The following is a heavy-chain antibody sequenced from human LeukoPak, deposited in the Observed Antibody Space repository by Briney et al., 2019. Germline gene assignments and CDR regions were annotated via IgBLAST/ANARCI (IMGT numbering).Heavy chain of an antibody. D-gene: IGHD5-18*01. CDR3: ARVGGYSYGRTFDY. V-gene: IGHV3-23*01. J-gene: IGHJ4*02. CDR2: ISGSGGTT. CDR1: GFTFSSYG. Sequence: QPGGSLRLSCAASGFTFSSYGMSWVRQAPGKGQEWVSGISGSGGTTYYADSVKGRFTISRDNSKNTLYLQMNSLGAEDTAVYYCARVGGYSYGRTFDYWGQGTLVTVSS.